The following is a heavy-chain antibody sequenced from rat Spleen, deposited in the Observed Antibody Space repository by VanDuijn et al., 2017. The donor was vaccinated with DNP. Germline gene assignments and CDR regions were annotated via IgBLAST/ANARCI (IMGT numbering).Heavy chain of an antibody. D-gene: IGHD1-11*01. CDR3: TKGPNYGGYSDYFDY. CDR2: INKDSSTI. V-gene: IGHV4-2*01. Sequence: EVQLVESGGGLVQPGRSLKLSCAASGFNFNDYWMGWVRQAPGKGLESIGEINKDSSTINYSPSLKDKFTISRDNAQDTLYLKMSKLGSEDTDMYYCTKGPNYGGYSDYFDYWGQGVMVTVSS. J-gene: IGHJ2*01. CDR1: GFNFNDYW.